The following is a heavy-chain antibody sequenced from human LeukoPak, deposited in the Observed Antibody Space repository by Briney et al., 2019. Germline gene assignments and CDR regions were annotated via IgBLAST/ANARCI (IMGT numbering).Heavy chain of an antibody. V-gene: IGHV3-74*01. J-gene: IGHJ6*03. Sequence: GGSLRLSCAASGFTFSNYWMHWVRQAPGKGLVWVSRINRDGSSTDYLDSVKGRFTISRDNARNTLYLQMNSLRAEDTAVYYCAKNGRWAVYYMDVWGKGTTVTVSS. CDR1: GFTFSNYW. CDR2: INRDGSST. CDR3: AKNGRWAVYYMDV. D-gene: IGHD6-13*01.